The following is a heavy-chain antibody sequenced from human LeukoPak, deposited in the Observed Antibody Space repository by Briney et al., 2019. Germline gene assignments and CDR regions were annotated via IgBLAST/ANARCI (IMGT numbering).Heavy chain of an antibody. CDR1: GFTFPLYS. D-gene: IGHD3-9*01. CDR3: ARDRDWAFDY. J-gene: IGHJ4*02. V-gene: IGHV3-48*02. Sequence: GGSLRLSCAASGFTFPLYSMNWVRQAPGKGLEWVSYIRSSDGAIAYADSVKGRFTISRDDAKNSLYLQMKSLRDEDTAVYYCARDRDWAFDYWGQGTLITVSS. CDR2: IRSSDGAI.